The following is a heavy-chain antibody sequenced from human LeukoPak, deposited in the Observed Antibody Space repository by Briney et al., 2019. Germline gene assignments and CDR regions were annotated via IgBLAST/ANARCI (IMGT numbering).Heavy chain of an antibody. V-gene: IGHV3-21*01. Sequence: GGSLRLSCAASGFTFSIYNINWVRQAPGKGLEWVSSISSSSSYIYYADSVKGRFTISRDNAKNSLYLQMNSLRAEDTSMYYCAGSGFWGQGTLVTVSS. D-gene: IGHD1-26*01. CDR1: GFTFSIYN. J-gene: IGHJ4*02. CDR3: AGSGF. CDR2: ISSSSSYI.